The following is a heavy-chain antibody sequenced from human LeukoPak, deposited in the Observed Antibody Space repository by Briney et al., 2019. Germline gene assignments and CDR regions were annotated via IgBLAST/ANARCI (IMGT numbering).Heavy chain of an antibody. Sequence: GGSLRLSCAASGFTFSAYWMTWVRQAPGKGLEWVANIKQDGNEKYYVDSVKGRFAISRDNAKSSLFLQLAGLRAEDTAVYYCARGRDSGRYFDYWGQGTLVTVSS. V-gene: IGHV3-7*01. D-gene: IGHD1-26*01. J-gene: IGHJ4*02. CDR3: ARGRDSGRYFDY. CDR1: GFTFSAYW. CDR2: IKQDGNEK.